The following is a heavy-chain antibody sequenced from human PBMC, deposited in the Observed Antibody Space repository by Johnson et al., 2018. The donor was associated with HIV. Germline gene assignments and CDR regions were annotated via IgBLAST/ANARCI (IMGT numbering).Heavy chain of an antibody. CDR3: ARGLAYCGGDCSNAFDI. D-gene: IGHD2-21*02. CDR1: GFTFSSYA. Sequence: QVQLVESGGGLVQPGGSLRLSCAASGFTFSSYAMHWVRQAPGKGLEWVAVISYDGSNKYYADSVKGRFTISRDNSKNSLYLQMNSLRADDTALYYCARGLAYCGGDCSNAFDIWGQGTMVTVSS. CDR2: ISYDGSNK. J-gene: IGHJ3*02. V-gene: IGHV3-30-3*01.